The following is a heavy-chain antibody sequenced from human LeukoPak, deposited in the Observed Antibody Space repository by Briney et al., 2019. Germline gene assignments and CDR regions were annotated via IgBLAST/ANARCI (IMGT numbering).Heavy chain of an antibody. CDR2: TFQGGGEI. Sequence: GSRPLSCAASAFTFSDFAMIWVGQPPAKGLEWVASTFQGGGEIHYAASVRGRFTISSDNSKSTLSLQMNSLRAEDTAIYYCATYRHVLLPFESWGQGTLVTVSS. CDR1: AFTFSDFA. V-gene: IGHV3-23*01. J-gene: IGHJ4*02. CDR3: ATYRHVLLPFES. D-gene: IGHD2-8*02.